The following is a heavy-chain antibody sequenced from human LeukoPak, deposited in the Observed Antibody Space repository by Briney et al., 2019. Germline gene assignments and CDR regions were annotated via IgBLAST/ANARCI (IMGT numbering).Heavy chain of an antibody. J-gene: IGHJ6*02. CDR3: ARAPLYVWGSYRYYYGMDV. CDR2: IYYSGST. Sequence: TTSETLSLTCTVSGGSVSSGSYYWSWIRQPPGKGLEWIGYIYYSGSTNYNPSLKSRVTISVDTSKNQFSLKLSSVTAADTAVYYCARAPLYVWGSYRYYYGMDVWGQGTTVTVSS. D-gene: IGHD3-16*02. V-gene: IGHV4-61*01. CDR1: GGSVSSGSYY.